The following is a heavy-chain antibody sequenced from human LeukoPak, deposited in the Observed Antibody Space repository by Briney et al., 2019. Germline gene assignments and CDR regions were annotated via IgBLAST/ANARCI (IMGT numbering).Heavy chain of an antibody. CDR1: GFTFSNAW. V-gene: IGHV3-15*01. CDR3: TSQTTDFWSGYYTGRGVDY. J-gene: IGHJ4*02. CDR2: IKSKTDGGTT. D-gene: IGHD3-3*01. Sequence: PGGSLRLSCAASGFTFSNAWMSWVRQAQGKGLEWVGRIKSKTDGGTTDYAAPVKGRFTISRDDSKNTLYLQMNSLKTEDTAVYYCTSQTTDFWSGYYTGRGVDYWGQGTLVTVSS.